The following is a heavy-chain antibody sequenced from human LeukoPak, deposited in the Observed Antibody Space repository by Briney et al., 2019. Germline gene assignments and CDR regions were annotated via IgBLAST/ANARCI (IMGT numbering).Heavy chain of an antibody. V-gene: IGHV4-59*01. CDR3: VRDQSEFDS. CDR1: GGSIKTYH. CDR2: IHYSGST. J-gene: IGHJ4*02. Sequence: SETLSLTCSVSGGSIKTYHWTWIRQPPGKGLEWIGYIHYSGSTDSNPSLMGRVTISLDTSKSQFSLELRSVTAADTAVYYCVRDQSEFDSWGQGTVVTVSS.